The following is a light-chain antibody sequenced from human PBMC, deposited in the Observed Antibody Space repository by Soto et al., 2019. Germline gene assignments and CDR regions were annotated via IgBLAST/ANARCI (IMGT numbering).Light chain of an antibody. CDR1: GSISIY. Sequence: DIQMTQSPGSVSASVVDRFTITFRAGGSISIYLNWYQQRPGKAPKLLIYAASSLESGVPSRFSGSGSGTEFTLTISSLQSDDFATYYCQQYSSYPTFGQGTKVDIK. CDR3: QQYSSYPT. J-gene: IGKJ1*01. CDR2: AAS. V-gene: IGKV1-16*01.